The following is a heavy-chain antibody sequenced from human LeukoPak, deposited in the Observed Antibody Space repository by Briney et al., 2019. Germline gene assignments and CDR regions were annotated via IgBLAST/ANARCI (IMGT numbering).Heavy chain of an antibody. J-gene: IGHJ5*02. CDR1: GYIFTTYA. CDR2: INPNSGGT. Sequence: ASVKVSCKASGYIFTTYAIHWVRQAPGQGLEWLGWINPNSGGTNYAQKFQGRVTMTTDTSISTAYMELSRLGSDDTAVYYCARDPMVRGIYNWFDPWGQGTLVTVSS. CDR3: ARDPMVRGIYNWFDP. V-gene: IGHV1-2*02. D-gene: IGHD3-10*01.